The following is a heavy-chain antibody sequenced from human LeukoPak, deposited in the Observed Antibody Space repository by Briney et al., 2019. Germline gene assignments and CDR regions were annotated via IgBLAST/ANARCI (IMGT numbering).Heavy chain of an antibody. J-gene: IGHJ5*02. CDR3: ARDYYGDYVSWFDP. V-gene: IGHV1-18*01. Sequence: ASVKVSCKASGYTFTSYGISWVRQAPGQGLEWMGWISAYNGNTNHAQKLQGRVTMTTDTSTSTAYMELRSLRSDDTAVYYCARDYYGDYVSWFDPWGQGTLVTVSS. CDR2: ISAYNGNT. CDR1: GYTFTSYG. D-gene: IGHD4-17*01.